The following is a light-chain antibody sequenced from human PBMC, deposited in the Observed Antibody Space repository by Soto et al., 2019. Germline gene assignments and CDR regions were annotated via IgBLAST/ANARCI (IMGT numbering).Light chain of an antibody. CDR3: QQYHSYPAS. CDR1: QGISSF. V-gene: IGKV1-16*01. Sequence: DIQMTQSPSSPSASVGDRVTITCRASQGISSFLAWFQQKPGKAPKSLIYDASTLQSGVSSRFSGSGSDTHFTLTISSLQPEDFATYYCQQYHSYPASFGQGTKVEIK. CDR2: DAS. J-gene: IGKJ1*01.